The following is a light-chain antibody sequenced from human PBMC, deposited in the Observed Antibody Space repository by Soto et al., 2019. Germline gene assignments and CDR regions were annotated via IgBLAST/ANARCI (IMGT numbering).Light chain of an antibody. CDR2: GAS. V-gene: IGKV3-20*01. Sequence: EIVLTQSPGTLSLSPGERATLSCRASQSVTSRYLAWYQQKPGQAPRLLIYGASTGATGIPDRFSGSGSGTDFTLTISRLEPEDVAVYYCQQYEAVVTFGQGTKVDIK. CDR3: QQYEAVVT. J-gene: IGKJ1*01. CDR1: QSVTSRY.